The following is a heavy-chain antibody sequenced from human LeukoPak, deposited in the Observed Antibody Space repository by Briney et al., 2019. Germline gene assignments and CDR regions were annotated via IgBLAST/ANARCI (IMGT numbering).Heavy chain of an antibody. D-gene: IGHD2-15*01. V-gene: IGHV4-4*07. Sequence: SETLSLTCTVSGGSISSYYWSWIRQPAGKGLEWIGRIYTSGSTNYNPSLKSRVTMSVDTSKNQFSLKLSSVTAADTAVYYCARGVYCSGGSCYSDYYYYMDVWGKGTTVTVSS. CDR3: ARGVYCSGGSCYSDYYYYMDV. J-gene: IGHJ6*03. CDR2: IYTSGST. CDR1: GGSISSYY.